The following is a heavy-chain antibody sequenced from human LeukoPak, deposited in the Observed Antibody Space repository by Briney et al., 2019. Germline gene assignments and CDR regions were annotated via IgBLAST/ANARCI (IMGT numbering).Heavy chain of an antibody. CDR1: GFTLSTYA. V-gene: IGHV3-23*01. J-gene: IGHJ6*03. CDR3: AFRSDWPHCSYMDV. Sequence: PGGSLRLSCAASGFTLSTYAMSWVRQTPGKGLEWVAATSSSDAGTYHADSVRGRFTISRDNAKNSLYLQMNSLRAEDTAVYYCAFRSDWPHCSYMDVWGKGTTVTVSS. CDR2: TSSSDAGT. D-gene: IGHD2-21*01.